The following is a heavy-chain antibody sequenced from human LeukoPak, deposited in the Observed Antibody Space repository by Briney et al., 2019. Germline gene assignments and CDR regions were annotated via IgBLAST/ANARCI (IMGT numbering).Heavy chain of an antibody. CDR2: IYTSGST. J-gene: IGHJ6*03. CDR3: ARRAAYSNYPPADYMDV. D-gene: IGHD4-11*01. Sequence: PSETLSLTCTVSGGSISSGSYYWSWIRQPAGKGLEWIGRIYTSGSTNYNPSLKSRVTISVDTSKNQFSLKLSSGTAADTAVYYCARRAAYSNYPPADYMDVWGKGTTVTVSS. CDR1: GGSISSGSYY. V-gene: IGHV4-61*02.